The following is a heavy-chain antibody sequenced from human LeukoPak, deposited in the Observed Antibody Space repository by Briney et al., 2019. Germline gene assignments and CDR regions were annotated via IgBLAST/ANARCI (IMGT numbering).Heavy chain of an antibody. J-gene: IGHJ6*03. CDR2: IRYDGSIT. CDR1: GFTFTNYA. D-gene: IGHD2-15*01. Sequence: GGSLRLSCAASGFTFTNYAFHWVRQAPGKGLDWVAIIRYDGSITYSTDSVKGRFTISRDNSKNTVYLQMNNLGAEDTAVYYCAKALEDCSGGGCFSGYMDVWGKGTTVTVSS. CDR3: AKALEDCSGGGCFSGYMDV. V-gene: IGHV3-30*02.